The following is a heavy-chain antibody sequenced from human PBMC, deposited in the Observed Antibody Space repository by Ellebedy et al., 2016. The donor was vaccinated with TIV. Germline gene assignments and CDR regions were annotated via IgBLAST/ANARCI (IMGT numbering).Heavy chain of an antibody. CDR3: AREKYDTSGYYYPILDY. CDR2: INTSGGGT. J-gene: IGHJ4*02. D-gene: IGHD3-22*01. Sequence: ASVKVSCKASGYTFTNYYIHWVRQAPGQGLEWMGMINTSGGGTNRPQKFQGRVTMTWDTSTSTVYMEVTSLRSEDTAMYYCAREKYDTSGYYYPILDYWGQGTLVTVSS. CDR1: GYTFTNYY. V-gene: IGHV1-46*01.